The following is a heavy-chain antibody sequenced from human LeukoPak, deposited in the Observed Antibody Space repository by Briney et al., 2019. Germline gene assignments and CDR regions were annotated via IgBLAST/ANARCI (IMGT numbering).Heavy chain of an antibody. Sequence: HPGGSLSLSCAASGFTFSSYSTNWVRQAPRKGLEWGSALGGRGTNTYYADSVKGRFTISRDNSKNPLYLQINSLRVEDTAIYYCAKDAQPWNVAVAADYWGQGTLVTVSS. CDR1: GFTFSSYS. D-gene: IGHD6-19*01. V-gene: IGHV3-23*01. J-gene: IGHJ4*02. CDR2: LGGRGTNT. CDR3: AKDAQPWNVAVAADY.